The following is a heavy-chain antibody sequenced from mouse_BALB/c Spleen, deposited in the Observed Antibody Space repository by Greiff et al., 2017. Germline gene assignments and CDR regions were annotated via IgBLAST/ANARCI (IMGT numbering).Heavy chain of an antibody. CDR1: GFTFTDYY. V-gene: IGHV7-3*02. D-gene: IGHD4-1*01. CDR3: ARFLTGSFAY. J-gene: IGHJ3*01. CDR2: IRNKANGYTT. Sequence: DVKLQESGGGLVQPGGSLRLSCATSGFTFTDYYMSWVRQPPGKALEWLGFIRNKANGYTTEYSASVKGRFTISRDNSQSILYLQMNTLRAEDSATYYCARFLTGSFAYWGQGTLVTVSA.